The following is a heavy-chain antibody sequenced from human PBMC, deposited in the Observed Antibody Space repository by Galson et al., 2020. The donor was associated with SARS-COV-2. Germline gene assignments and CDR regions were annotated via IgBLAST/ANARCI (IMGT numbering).Heavy chain of an antibody. V-gene: IGHV1-8*01. CDR2: MNPNSGNT. J-gene: IGHJ4*02. CDR3: ARDQKTEYCSGGSCYSSGFDY. D-gene: IGHD2-15*01. CDR1: GYTFTSYD. Sequence: ASVKVSCKASGYTFTSYDINWVRQATGQGLEWMGWMNPNSGNTGYAQKFQGRDTMTRNTSISTAYMELSSLRSEDTAVYYCARDQKTEYCSGGSCYSSGFDYWGQGTLVTVSS.